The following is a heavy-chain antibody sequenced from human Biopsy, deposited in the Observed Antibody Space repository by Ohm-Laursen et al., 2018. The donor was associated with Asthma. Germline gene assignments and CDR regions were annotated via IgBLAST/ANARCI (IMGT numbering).Heavy chain of an antibody. J-gene: IGHJ4*02. V-gene: IGHV3-23*01. CDR1: GFTVSTNG. Sequence: SLRLSCTASGFTVSTNGMSWVRQPPGKGLEWVSGISGDAQRTYYEDSVKGRFTISRDNSKSTIYLQLNSLRAEDTAVYYCAKDWKSLYVQYFFEYWGQGTLVTVSS. CDR3: AKDWKSLYVQYFFEY. CDR2: ISGDAQRT. D-gene: IGHD5/OR15-5a*01.